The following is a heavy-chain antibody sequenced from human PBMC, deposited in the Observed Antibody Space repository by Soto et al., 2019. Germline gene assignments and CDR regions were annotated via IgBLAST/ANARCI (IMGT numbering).Heavy chain of an antibody. CDR3: AKGYDYVWGSYRPAAFDI. Sequence: GGSLRLSCAASGFTFSSYGMHWVRQAPGKGLERVAVISYDGSNKYYADSVKGRFTISRDDSKNTLYLQMNSLRAEDTAVYYCAKGYDYVWGSYRPAAFDIWGQGIMVTVS. CDR2: ISYDGSNK. D-gene: IGHD3-16*02. J-gene: IGHJ3*02. CDR1: GFTFSSYG. V-gene: IGHV3-30*18.